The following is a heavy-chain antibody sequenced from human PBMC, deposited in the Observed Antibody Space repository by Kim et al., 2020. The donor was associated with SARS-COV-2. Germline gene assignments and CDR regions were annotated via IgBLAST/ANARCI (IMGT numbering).Heavy chain of an antibody. D-gene: IGHD1-26*01. V-gene: IGHV3-13*01. CDR3: ARVPKSGSYMDV. Sequence: YPGSVKGRFTISRENAKNALYLQMNSLRAGDTAVYYCARVPKSGSYMDVWGKGTTVTVSS. J-gene: IGHJ6*03.